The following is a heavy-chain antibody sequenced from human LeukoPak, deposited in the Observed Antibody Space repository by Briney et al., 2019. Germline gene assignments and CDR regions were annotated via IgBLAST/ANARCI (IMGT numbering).Heavy chain of an antibody. CDR2: INPSAGTT. CDR3: AREASYDILTGYYLFDN. J-gene: IGHJ4*01. CDR1: GYTFTSYY. V-gene: IGHV1-46*01. D-gene: IGHD3-9*01. Sequence: ASVKVSCKASGYTFTSYYMHWVRQAPGQGLEWMGIINPSAGTTTYAQKFQGRVTMTSDMPTSTVYMELSSLRSEDTAVYYCAREASYDILTGYYLFDNWGHGTLITVSS.